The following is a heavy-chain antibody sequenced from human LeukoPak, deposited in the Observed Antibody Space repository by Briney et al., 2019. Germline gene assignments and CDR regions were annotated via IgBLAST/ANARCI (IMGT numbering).Heavy chain of an antibody. CDR2: IYYSGST. Sequence: SQTLSLTCTVTGGSISSGDYYWSWIRQPPGKGLEWIGYIYYSGSTYYNPSLKSRVTISVDTSKNQFSLKLSSVTAADTAAYYCARGLVEVVGGYFDLWGRGTLVTVSS. J-gene: IGHJ2*01. D-gene: IGHD2-2*01. CDR1: GGSISSGDYY. CDR3: ARGLVEVVGGYFDL. V-gene: IGHV4-30-4*01.